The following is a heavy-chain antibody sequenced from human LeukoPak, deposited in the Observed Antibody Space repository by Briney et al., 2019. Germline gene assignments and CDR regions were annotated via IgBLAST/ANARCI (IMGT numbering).Heavy chain of an antibody. CDR2: ITPSGGST. CDR3: ARVLAAAGLFYYYYYMDV. V-gene: IGHV1-46*01. J-gene: IGHJ6*03. CDR1: GYTFTNYY. D-gene: IGHD6-13*01. Sequence: ASVKVSCKASGYTFTNYYMHWVRQAPGQGLEWLGLITPSGGSTWYAQKFQGRVTITRNTSISTAYMELSSLRSEDTAVYYCARVLAAAGLFYYYYYMDVWGKGTTVTVSS.